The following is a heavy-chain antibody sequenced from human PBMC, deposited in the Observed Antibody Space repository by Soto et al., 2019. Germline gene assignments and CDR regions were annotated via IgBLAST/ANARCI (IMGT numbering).Heavy chain of an antibody. Sequence: PSETLSLTCTVSGGSISSGGYYWNWIRQHPGKGLEWIGYIYYNGSTYYNPSLKSRVAISVDTSKNQFSLKLSSVTAADTAVYYCARHEGNGNVWPLDYWGQGILVTVSS. CDR2: IYYNGST. V-gene: IGHV4-31*03. J-gene: IGHJ4*02. CDR1: GGSISSGGYY. D-gene: IGHD2-8*01. CDR3: ARHEGNGNVWPLDY.